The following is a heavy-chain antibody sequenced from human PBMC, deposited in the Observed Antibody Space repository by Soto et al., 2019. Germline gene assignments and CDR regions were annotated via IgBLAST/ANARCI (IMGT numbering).Heavy chain of an antibody. J-gene: IGHJ4*02. Sequence: QVQLVQSGAEEKKPGASVKVSCRASGYTFTSYAMHWVRQAPGQRLEWMGWINAGNGNTKYSQKFQGRVTITRDTSASTAYMELSSLRSEDTAVYYCARGIAPYYFDYWGQGTLVTVSS. CDR1: GYTFTSYA. D-gene: IGHD6-13*01. CDR3: ARGIAPYYFDY. V-gene: IGHV1-3*05. CDR2: INAGNGNT.